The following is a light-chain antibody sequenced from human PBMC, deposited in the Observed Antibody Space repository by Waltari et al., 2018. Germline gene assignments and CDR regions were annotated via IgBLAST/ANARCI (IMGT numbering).Light chain of an antibody. CDR2: GKN. CDR3: NSRDSRGHPLV. J-gene: IGLJ1*01. Sequence: SSELTQDPVVSVALGQTVRISCPGHSLRSYYAHWYHQKPGQAPVLVMYGKNNRPSGIPDRFSGSYSGTTASLIITGAQAEDEGDYYCNSRDSRGHPLVFGTGTKVTVL. CDR1: SLRSYY. V-gene: IGLV3-19*01.